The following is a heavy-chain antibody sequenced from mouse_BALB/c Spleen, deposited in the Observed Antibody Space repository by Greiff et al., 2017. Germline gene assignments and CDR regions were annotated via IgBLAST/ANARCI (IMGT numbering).Heavy chain of an antibody. Sequence: EVQLLQSGPDLVKPGASVKISCTASGFSFTGYSMHWVQQSPGNSLDWIGYIYPYNGVSSYNQKFKGKATLTVDKSSSTAYMQLSSLTSEDSAVDFYARYRYDVYAMDDWGQGTSVTVSS. J-gene: IGHJ4*01. D-gene: IGHD2-14*01. V-gene: IGHV1-31*01. CDR2: IYPYNGVS. CDR1: GFSFTGYS. CDR3: ARYRYDVYAMDD.